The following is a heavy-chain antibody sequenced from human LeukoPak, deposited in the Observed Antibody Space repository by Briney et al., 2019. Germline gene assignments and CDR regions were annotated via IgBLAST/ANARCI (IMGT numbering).Heavy chain of an antibody. CDR1: GYTFTSYY. V-gene: IGHV1-46*01. Sequence: ASVKVSCKASGYTFTSYYMHWVQQAPGQGLEWMGIINPSGGSTSYAQKFQGRVTMTRDTSTSTVYMELSSLRSEDTAVYYCHVSWGIVVVPAAIGVGLGDYWGQGTPVTVSS. CDR2: INPSGGST. CDR3: HVSWGIVVVPAAIGVGLGDY. J-gene: IGHJ4*02. D-gene: IGHD2-2*02.